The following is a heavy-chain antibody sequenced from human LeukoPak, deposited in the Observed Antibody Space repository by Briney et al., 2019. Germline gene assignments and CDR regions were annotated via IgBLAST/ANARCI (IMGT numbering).Heavy chain of an antibody. J-gene: IGHJ3*02. CDR2: IYYSGST. CDR3: ARDYSGSYWARRGAFDI. V-gene: IGHV4-61*01. D-gene: IGHD1-26*01. CDR1: GGSVSSGSYY. Sequence: KSSETLSLTCTVSGGSVSSGSYYWSWIRQPPGKGLEWIVYIYYSGSTNYNPSLKSRVTISVDTSKNQFSLKLSSVTAADTAVYYCARDYSGSYWARRGAFDIWGQGTMVTVSS.